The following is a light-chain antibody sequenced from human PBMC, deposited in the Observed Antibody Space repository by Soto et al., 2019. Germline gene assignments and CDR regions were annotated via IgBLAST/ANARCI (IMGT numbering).Light chain of an antibody. V-gene: IGLV1-40*01. Sequence: QSVLTQPPSVSGAPGQRVTISCTGSSSNIGATSDVHWYQQLPGAAPKLLIYGNSNRPSGVPDRFSGSKSGTSASLAINGLQAEDEAHYYCQSYDNSLSGSWVFGGGTKLTVL. CDR3: QSYDNSLSGSWV. CDR2: GNS. CDR1: SSNIGATSD. J-gene: IGLJ3*02.